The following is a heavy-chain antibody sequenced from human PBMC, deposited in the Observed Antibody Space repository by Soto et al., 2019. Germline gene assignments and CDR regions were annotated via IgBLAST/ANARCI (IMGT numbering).Heavy chain of an antibody. CDR1: GFTFSSHW. J-gene: IGHJ4*02. Sequence: EVQLVESGGGLVQPGGSLRLSCAASGFTFSSHWMSWVRQAPGKGLEWVANVNLDGSEKYYVDSVKGRFTISRDNAQNSLYLQMNSLRAEDTAVYYCAKDYFFRSGSLDYWGQGTLVTVSS. CDR3: AKDYFFRSGSLDY. V-gene: IGHV3-7*01. D-gene: IGHD3-10*01. CDR2: VNLDGSEK.